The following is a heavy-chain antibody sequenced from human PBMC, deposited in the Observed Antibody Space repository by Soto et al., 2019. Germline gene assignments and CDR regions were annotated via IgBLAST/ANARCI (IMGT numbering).Heavy chain of an antibody. CDR1: GYTFTSYY. CDR3: ARGVLGTTVFDWFDP. D-gene: IGHD4-4*01. J-gene: IGHJ5*02. CDR2: INPSGGST. Sequence: ASVKVSCKASGYTFTSYYMHWVRQAPGQGLEWMGIINPSGGSTSYAQKFQGRVTITADESTSTAYMELSSLRSEDTAVYYCARGVLGTTVFDWFDPWGQGTLVTVSS. V-gene: IGHV1-46*01.